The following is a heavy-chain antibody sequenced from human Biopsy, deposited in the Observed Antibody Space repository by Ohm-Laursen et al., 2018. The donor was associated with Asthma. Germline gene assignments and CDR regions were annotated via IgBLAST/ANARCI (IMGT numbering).Heavy chain of an antibody. CDR2: ISSDGHIK. CDR3: ARDGPELPTELDY. D-gene: IGHD1-14*01. V-gene: IGHV3-33*08. Sequence: SLRLSCAASGFTFSTYGMHWVRQAPGKGLEWVALISSDGHIKKYVDSEKGRFTISRDNSRNRLYLQISSLRAEDTAVYYCARDGPELPTELDYWGPGTLVTVSS. CDR1: GFTFSTYG. J-gene: IGHJ4*02.